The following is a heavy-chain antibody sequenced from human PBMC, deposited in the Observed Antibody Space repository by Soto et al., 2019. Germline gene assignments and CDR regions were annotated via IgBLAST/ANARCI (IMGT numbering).Heavy chain of an antibody. CDR3: ARGKTYGSGSYYYYGMDV. CDR1: GYTFTSYA. V-gene: IGHV1-3*01. J-gene: IGHJ6*02. D-gene: IGHD3-10*01. CDR2: INAGNGNT. Sequence: SVKVSCKASGYTFTSYAMHWVRQAPGQRLEWMGWINAGNGNTKYSQKFQGRVTITRDTSASTAYMALSSLRSEDTAVYYCARGKTYGSGSYYYYGMDVWGQGTTVTVSS.